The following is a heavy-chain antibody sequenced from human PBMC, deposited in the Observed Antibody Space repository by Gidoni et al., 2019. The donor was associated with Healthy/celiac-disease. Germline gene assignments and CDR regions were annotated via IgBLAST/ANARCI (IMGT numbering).Heavy chain of an antibody. CDR1: GFNFSSYW. D-gene: IGHD5-18*01. CDR2: IKQDGSEK. Sequence: EVQLVESGGGLVQPGGSLRLSCAASGFNFSSYWMSWVRQAPGKEREWVANIKQDGSEKYYVDSVKSRFTISRDNAKNSLYLQMNSLRAEDTAVYYCARVFESDIAPGYSYGYYYYGMDVWGQGTTVTVSS. V-gene: IGHV3-7*03. CDR3: ARVFESDIAPGYSYGYYYYGMDV. J-gene: IGHJ6*02.